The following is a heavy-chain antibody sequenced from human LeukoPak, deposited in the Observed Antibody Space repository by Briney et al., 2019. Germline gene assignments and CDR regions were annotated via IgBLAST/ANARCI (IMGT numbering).Heavy chain of an antibody. V-gene: IGHV5-10-1*01. CDR1: GYSFTTLY. CDR3: ARQIEAGATSPFDY. CDR2: IDPSDSYT. J-gene: IGHJ4*02. D-gene: IGHD1-26*01. Sequence: GESLRISCQASGYSFTTLYISWVRQMPGKGLEGMGRIDPSDSYTDYSPAFEGHVTISVDQSINTAFLQWSSLKASDTAMYYCARQIEAGATSPFDYWGQGTLVTVSS.